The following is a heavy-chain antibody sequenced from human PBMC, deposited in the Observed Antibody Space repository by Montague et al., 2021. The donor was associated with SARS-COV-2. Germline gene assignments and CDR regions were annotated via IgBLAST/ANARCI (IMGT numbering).Heavy chain of an antibody. D-gene: IGHD1-26*01. Sequence: SLRLSCAVSGFSLTDNGMFWVRQAPGKGLEWVAVIWSDGSHKNYGDSVKGRFTVSRDISTNTLFLLMSSLRVDDTAVYYCVKNGGGTFFETWGQGTLVTVSA. J-gene: IGHJ5*02. CDR2: IWSDGSHK. CDR3: VKNGGGTFFET. CDR1: GFSLTDNG. V-gene: IGHV3-33*06.